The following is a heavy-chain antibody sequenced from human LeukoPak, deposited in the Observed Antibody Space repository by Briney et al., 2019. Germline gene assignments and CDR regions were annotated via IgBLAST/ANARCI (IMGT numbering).Heavy chain of an antibody. Sequence: SETLSLTCAVYGGSFSGYYWSWIRQPPGKGLEWIGEINHSGSTNYNPSLKSRVTISVDTSKNQFSLKLSSVTAADTAVYYCARRSYSPRLPTGMDVWGQGTTVTVSS. CDR3: ARRSYSPRLPTGMDV. J-gene: IGHJ6*02. V-gene: IGHV4-34*01. CDR2: INHSGST. D-gene: IGHD1-26*01. CDR1: GGSFSGYY.